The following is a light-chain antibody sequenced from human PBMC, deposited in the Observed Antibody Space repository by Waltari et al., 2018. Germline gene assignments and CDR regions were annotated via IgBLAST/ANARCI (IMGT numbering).Light chain of an antibody. J-gene: IGKJ1*01. V-gene: IGKV3-20*01. Sequence: EIVLTQSPGTLSSSPGERVILSCRVSQSVSRALAWYQQKPGQAPRLLIYGASNRATGIPDMFSGSGSGTDFSLTISRLEPEDFAVYYCQHYVRLPVTFGQGTKVEIK. CDR3: QHYVRLPVT. CDR1: QSVSRA. CDR2: GAS.